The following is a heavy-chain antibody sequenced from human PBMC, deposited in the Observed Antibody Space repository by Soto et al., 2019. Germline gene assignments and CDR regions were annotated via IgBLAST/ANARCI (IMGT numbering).Heavy chain of an antibody. CDR3: ERDSHYDSLTGREIGYFQH. CDR2: IWYDGSNK. CDR1: GFTFSSYG. D-gene: IGHD3-9*01. J-gene: IGHJ1*01. V-gene: IGHV3-33*01. Sequence: GGSLRLSCAASGFTFSSYGLHWVRQAPCTGLEWVAVIWYDGSNKYYADSVQGRFTISRDNSKNTLYLQMNSLRAEDTAVYYCERDSHYDSLTGREIGYFQHWGQGTLVTVS.